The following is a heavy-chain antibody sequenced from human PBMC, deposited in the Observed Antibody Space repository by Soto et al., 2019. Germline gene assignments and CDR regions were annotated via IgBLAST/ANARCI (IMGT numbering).Heavy chain of an antibody. V-gene: IGHV4-61*01. D-gene: IGHD7-27*01. J-gene: IGHJ3*02. CDR2: IYHSGST. CDR1: GGSVSIGSHY. Sequence: SETLSLTCTVSGGSVSIGSHYWSWIRQPPGKGLEWIAYIYHSGSTDYNPSLKSRVSISVDLSKNQFSLRLDSVTAADTAVYYCARERSDDLTSFDAFGIWGPGTMGTVSS. CDR3: ARERSDDLTSFDAFGI.